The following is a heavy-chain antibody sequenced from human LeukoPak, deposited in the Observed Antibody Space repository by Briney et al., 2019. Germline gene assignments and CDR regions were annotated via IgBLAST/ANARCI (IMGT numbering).Heavy chain of an antibody. CDR2: IFYSGST. CDR1: GGSISSSRYY. D-gene: IGHD2-2*01. Sequence: SETLSLTCTVSGGSISSSRYYWGWIRQPPGKGLEWIGSIFYSGSTYYNPSLKSRVTISVDTSKNQFSLKLSSVTAADTAVYYCARLPGYCSSTNSYGPEHKSDYWGQGTLVTVSS. CDR3: ARLPGYCSSTNSYGPEHKSDY. J-gene: IGHJ4*02. V-gene: IGHV4-39*01.